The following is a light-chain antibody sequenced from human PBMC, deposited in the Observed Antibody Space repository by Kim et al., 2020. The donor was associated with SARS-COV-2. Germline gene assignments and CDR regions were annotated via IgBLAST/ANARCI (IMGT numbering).Light chain of an antibody. Sequence: SPGETATLSCRASQSVRSNYLAWYQQNPGQAPRLLIYTASNRASGIPDRFSGSGSGTDFTLTISRLEPEDFAVYFCQQYGSSPRTFGQGTKVDIK. J-gene: IGKJ1*01. CDR3: QQYGSSPRT. CDR2: TAS. CDR1: QSVRSNY. V-gene: IGKV3-20*01.